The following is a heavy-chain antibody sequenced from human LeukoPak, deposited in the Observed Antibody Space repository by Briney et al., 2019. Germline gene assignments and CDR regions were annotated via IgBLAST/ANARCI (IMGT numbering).Heavy chain of an antibody. D-gene: IGHD4-17*01. CDR2: ISGSGGST. J-gene: IGHJ4*02. CDR3: AKSVESAVTTNPYFDY. V-gene: IGHV3-23*01. Sequence: GGSLRLSCAASGFTFSDYAMSWVRQALGKGLKWVSVISGSGGSTYNVDPVKGRFTISRDNSKNTLYLQMNSLRAEDTAVYYCAKSVESAVTTNPYFDYWRQGILVTVSS. CDR1: GFTFSDYA.